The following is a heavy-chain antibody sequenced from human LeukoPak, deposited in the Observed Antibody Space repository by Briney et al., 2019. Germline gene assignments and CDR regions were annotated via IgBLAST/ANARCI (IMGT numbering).Heavy chain of an antibody. J-gene: IGHJ4*02. CDR2: ISGSGAST. CDR1: GFTFSNYA. D-gene: IGHD4-23*01. V-gene: IGHV3-23*01. CDR3: AKGGSGGNSRMGRFDS. Sequence: GGSLRLSCAAAGFTFSNYAMSWVRQAPGKGLEWVSVISGSGASTKSADSVKGRFTMSRDNSKNTLYLQMTSLRDDDTAVYYCAKGGSGGNSRMGRFDSWGQGILVTVSS.